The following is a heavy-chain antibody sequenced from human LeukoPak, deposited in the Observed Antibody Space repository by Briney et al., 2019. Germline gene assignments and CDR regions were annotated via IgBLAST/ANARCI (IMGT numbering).Heavy chain of an antibody. CDR3: CREQGGYSGYDLFFDY. J-gene: IGHJ4*02. Sequence: GGSLRLSCAASGFTFSSYWMSWVRQAPGKGLEWVANINQDRSNKYYVDSMKGRFTISRDNAKNSLYLQMNSLRAEDTAVYYCCREQGGYSGYDLFFDYWGQGTLVTVSS. CDR1: GFTFSSYW. V-gene: IGHV3-7*01. CDR2: INQDRSNK. D-gene: IGHD5-12*01.